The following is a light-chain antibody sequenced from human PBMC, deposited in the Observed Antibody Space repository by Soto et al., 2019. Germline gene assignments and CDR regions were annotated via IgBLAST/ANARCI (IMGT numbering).Light chain of an antibody. CDR3: SAHLFLNPHCV. CDR2: DVS. CDR1: SSDIGAYNY. Sequence: QSALTQPASVSGTPGQSITIPCTGSSSDIGAYNYGSCYQQHPGKAPTVIIYDVSNLPAGLPSRFSGSQSGNTAALNIAGLQPEDEDAYYCSAHLFLNPHCVFGGGTKVTVL. J-gene: IGLJ2*01. V-gene: IGLV2-14*03.